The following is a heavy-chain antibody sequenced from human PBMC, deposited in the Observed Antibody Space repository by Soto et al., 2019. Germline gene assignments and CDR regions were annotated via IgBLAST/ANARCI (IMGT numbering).Heavy chain of an antibody. V-gene: IGHV1-69*13. D-gene: IGHD1-7*01. CDR2: IIPIFGTA. CDR1: GGTFSSYA. CDR3: ARRDNWNSNWFDP. Sequence: GASVKVSCKASGGTFSSYAISWVRQAPGQGLEWMGGIIPIFGTANYAQKFQGRVTITADESTSTAYMELSSLRSEDTAVYYCARRDNWNSNWFDPWGQGTLVTVSS. J-gene: IGHJ5*02.